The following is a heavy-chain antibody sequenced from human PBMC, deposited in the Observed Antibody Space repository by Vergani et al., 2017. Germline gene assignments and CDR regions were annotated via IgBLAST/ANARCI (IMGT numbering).Heavy chain of an antibody. Sequence: QVQLVESGGGVVQPGRSLRLSCAASGFTFSSYAMHWVRQAPGKGLEWVAVISYDGSNKYYADSVKGRFTISRDNSKNTLYLQMNSLRAEDTAVYYCAREGVRRNRAILDDWGQGTLVTVSS. J-gene: IGHJ4*02. CDR3: AREGVRRNRAILDD. CDR1: GFTFSSYA. V-gene: IGHV3-30-3*01. D-gene: IGHD1-14*01. CDR2: ISYDGSNK.